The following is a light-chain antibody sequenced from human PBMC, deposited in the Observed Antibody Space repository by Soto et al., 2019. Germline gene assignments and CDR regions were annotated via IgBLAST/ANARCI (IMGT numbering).Light chain of an antibody. J-gene: IGKJ1*01. CDR1: QRIXVN. Sequence: IEMTQCASTLSVSPGESATLSCRASQRIXVNLVWYVRNPGQPPRFVXDGASTRATGIPARYSGSGSVTEFTLTISRLQSEYFVVYYWHQYNKWTPTFGQGTKVDIK. CDR2: GAS. V-gene: IGKV3-15*01. CDR3: HQYNKWTPT.